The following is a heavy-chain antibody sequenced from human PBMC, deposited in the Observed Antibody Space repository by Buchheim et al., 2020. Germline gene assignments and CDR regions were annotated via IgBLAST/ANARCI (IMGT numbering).Heavy chain of an antibody. J-gene: IGHJ4*02. CDR2: INHSGST. Sequence: QVQLQQWGAGLLKPSETLSLTCAVYGGSFSGYYWSWIRQPPGKGLEWIGEINHSGSTNYNPSLKSRVTISVDKSKNQFSLKLSSVTAADTAVYYCARDDYYGSGSSPFDYWGQGTL. CDR3: ARDDYYGSGSSPFDY. D-gene: IGHD3-10*01. CDR1: GGSFSGYY. V-gene: IGHV4-34*01.